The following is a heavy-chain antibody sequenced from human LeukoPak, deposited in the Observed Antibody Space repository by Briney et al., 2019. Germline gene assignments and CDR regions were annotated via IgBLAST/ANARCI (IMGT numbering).Heavy chain of an antibody. D-gene: IGHD3-16*02. CDR3: AKVGGMITFGGVIVV. V-gene: IGHV3-23*01. CDR2: ISGSGGST. CDR1: GFTFSSYA. J-gene: IGHJ4*02. Sequence: GGSLRLSCAASGFTFSSYAMSWVRQAPGKGLEWVSAISGSGGSTYYADSVKGRFTISRDNSKNTLYLQMNSLRAEDTAVYYCAKVGGMITFGGVIVVWGQGTLVTVSS.